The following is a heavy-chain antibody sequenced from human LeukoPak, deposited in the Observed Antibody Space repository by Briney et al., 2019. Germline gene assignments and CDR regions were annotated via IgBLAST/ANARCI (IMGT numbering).Heavy chain of an antibody. Sequence: GASLRLSCAASGFSLSTYGVSWVRQPPGKGLEWVSGITGTGGSTYYADSVKGRFTVSRDTSKNTLHLQMNSLRAEDTAIYYCAKDHGTAVAGFYYWGQGTLVTVSS. V-gene: IGHV3-23*01. CDR2: ITGTGGST. D-gene: IGHD6-19*01. CDR1: GFSLSTYG. CDR3: AKDHGTAVAGFYY. J-gene: IGHJ4*02.